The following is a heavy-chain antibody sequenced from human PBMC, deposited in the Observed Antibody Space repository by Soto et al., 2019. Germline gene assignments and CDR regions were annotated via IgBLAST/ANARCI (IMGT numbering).Heavy chain of an antibody. CDR3: SSWHYDY. J-gene: IGHJ4*02. V-gene: IGHV6-1*01. Sequence: SQTLSLTFAISGDSVSSDSAAWNWIRQSPSRGLEWLGRTYYRSKWYNDYAASVKSRITINPDTSKNHFSLQMNSVTPEDTAVYYCSSWHYDYWGQGTLVTVSS. CDR2: TYYRSKWYN. CDR1: GDSVSSDSAA. D-gene: IGHD2-15*01.